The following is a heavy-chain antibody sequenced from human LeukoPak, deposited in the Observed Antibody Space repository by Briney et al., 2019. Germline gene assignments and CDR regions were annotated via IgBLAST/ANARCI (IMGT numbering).Heavy chain of an antibody. CDR2: ISGSGGST. J-gene: IGHJ4*02. D-gene: IGHD6-13*01. V-gene: IGHV3-23*01. Sequence: GGSLRLSCAAPGFTFSSYAMSWVRQAPGKGLEWVSAISGSGGSTYYADSVKGRFTISRDNSKNTLYLQMNSLRAEDTAVYYCAKDVVSSSWPFDYWGRGTLVTVSS. CDR1: GFTFSSYA. CDR3: AKDVVSSSWPFDY.